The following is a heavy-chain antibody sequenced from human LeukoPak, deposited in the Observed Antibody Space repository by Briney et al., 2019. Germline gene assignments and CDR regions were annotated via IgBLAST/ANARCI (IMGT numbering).Heavy chain of an antibody. V-gene: IGHV4-59*08. CDR2: IYYSGST. J-gene: IGHJ2*01. Sequence: SEALSLTCNVSGGSISSSYWSWIRQPPGKGLEWIGYIYYSGSTSYNPSLKSRVTMSVDTSKNQFSLKVTSVTAADTAVYYCARLTAYFDLWGRGTLVTVSS. CDR3: ARLTAYFDL. CDR1: GGSISSSY.